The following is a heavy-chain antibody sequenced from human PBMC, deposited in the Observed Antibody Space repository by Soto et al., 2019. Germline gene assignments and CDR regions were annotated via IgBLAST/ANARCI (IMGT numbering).Heavy chain of an antibody. CDR3: AKGRYSSAWSYDF. V-gene: IGHV3-23*01. CDR2: IGGSGVST. D-gene: IGHD6-19*01. Sequence: PGGSLRLSCAASGFTFSTHAMAWVRQAPGKGLEWVSTIGGSGVSTYYGDPVKGRFTISRDNSKNTVDLQLNSLRAGDTAIYFCAKGRYSSAWSYDFWGQGTLVTVSS. J-gene: IGHJ4*02. CDR1: GFTFSTHA.